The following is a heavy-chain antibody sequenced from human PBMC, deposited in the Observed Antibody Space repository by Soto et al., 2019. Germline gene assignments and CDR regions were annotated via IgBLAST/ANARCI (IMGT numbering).Heavy chain of an antibody. D-gene: IGHD2-15*01. Sequence: EVQLVESGGGLVKPGGSLRLSCAASGFSFSSYSMNWVRQAPGKGLEWVSSFSSSTSYINYADSVKGRFTISRDNAKKSLYLHMNSLRAEDTAVYYCARGYTGYCSGGTCYWFDPWGQGTLVTVSS. CDR1: GFSFSSYS. V-gene: IGHV3-21*01. J-gene: IGHJ5*02. CDR2: FSSSTSYI. CDR3: ARGYTGYCSGGTCYWFDP.